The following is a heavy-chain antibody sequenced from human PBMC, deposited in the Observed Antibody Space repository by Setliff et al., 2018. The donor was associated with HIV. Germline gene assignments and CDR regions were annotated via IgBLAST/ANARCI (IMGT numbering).Heavy chain of an antibody. J-gene: IGHJ4*02. CDR3: ASSSPTTYYYGSGSPPLDY. CDR2: ISAHYGST. V-gene: IGHV1-18*01. Sequence: ASVKVSCKAYGHTYNAYGITWVRQAPGQGLEWMGWISAHYGSTKHAQTLQGRVTMTTDTSTNTAYMELRSLRSDDTAVYYCASSSPTTYYYGSGSPPLDYWGQGTLVTVSS. CDR1: GHTYNAYG. D-gene: IGHD3-10*01.